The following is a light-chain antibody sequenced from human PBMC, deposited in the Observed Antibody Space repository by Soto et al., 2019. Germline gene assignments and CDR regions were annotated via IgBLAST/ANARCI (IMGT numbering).Light chain of an antibody. CDR2: DAS. Sequence: DILMTQYPSSLSASVGDRVTITCRASQKISTYLNWYQQKPGKAPKLLICDASTLQSGVPSRFSGSGSGTDFTLTIGSLQPEDFATYYCQQTDTHPRTFGRGTKVDIK. J-gene: IGKJ1*01. CDR1: QKISTY. V-gene: IGKV1-39*01. CDR3: QQTDTHPRT.